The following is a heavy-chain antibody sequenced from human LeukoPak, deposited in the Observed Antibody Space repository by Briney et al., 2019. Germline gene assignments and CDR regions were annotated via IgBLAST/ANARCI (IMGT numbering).Heavy chain of an antibody. Sequence: PGRSLILSCAASGFTFSSYGMHWVRQAPGKGLEWVAVISYDGSNKYYADSVKGRFTISRDNSKNTLYLQMNSLRAEDTAVYYCAKDPAYSGYVSYYYYGMDVWGQGTTVTVSS. D-gene: IGHD5-12*01. CDR3: AKDPAYSGYVSYYYYGMDV. CDR1: GFTFSSYG. CDR2: ISYDGSNK. J-gene: IGHJ6*02. V-gene: IGHV3-30*18.